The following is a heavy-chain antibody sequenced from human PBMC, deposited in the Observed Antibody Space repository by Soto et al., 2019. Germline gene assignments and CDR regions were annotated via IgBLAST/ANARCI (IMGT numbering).Heavy chain of an antibody. CDR3: ARGRVLVRGYYYYGMDV. CDR2: INHSGST. J-gene: IGHJ6*02. CDR1: GGSFSGYY. D-gene: IGHD6-6*01. Sequence: PSETLSLTCAVSGGSFSGYYWSWIRQPPGKGLEWIGEINHSGSTNYNPSLKSRVTISVDTSKNQFSLKLSSVTAADTAVYYCARGRVLVRGYYYYGMDVWGQGTTVTVSS. V-gene: IGHV4-34*01.